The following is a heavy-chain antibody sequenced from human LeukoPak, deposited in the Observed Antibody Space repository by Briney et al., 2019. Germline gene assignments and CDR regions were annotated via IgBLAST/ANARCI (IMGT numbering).Heavy chain of an antibody. Sequence: GASVKVSCKASGGTFSSYAINWVRQATGQGLEWMGWMNPNSGNTGYAQKFQGRVTITRNTSISTAYMELSSLRSEDTAVYYCARDKAVTTEVTQHFQHWGQGTLVTVSS. D-gene: IGHD4-23*01. CDR3: ARDKAVTTEVTQHFQH. J-gene: IGHJ1*01. V-gene: IGHV1-8*03. CDR1: GGTFSSYA. CDR2: MNPNSGNT.